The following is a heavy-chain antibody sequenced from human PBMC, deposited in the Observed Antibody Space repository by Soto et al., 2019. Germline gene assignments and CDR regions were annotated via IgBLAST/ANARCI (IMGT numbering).Heavy chain of an antibody. CDR1: GFTFSSYA. CDR2: ISYDGSNK. CDR3: ARALYDVWSGYPQGWLDP. V-gene: IGHV3-30*14. D-gene: IGHD3-3*01. J-gene: IGHJ5*02. Sequence: PGGSLRLSCAASGFTFSSYAMHWVRQAPGKGLEWVAVISYDGSNKYYADSVKGRFTISRDNSKNTLYLQMNSLRAEDTAVYYCARALYDVWSGYPQGWLDPWGQGTLVTVSS.